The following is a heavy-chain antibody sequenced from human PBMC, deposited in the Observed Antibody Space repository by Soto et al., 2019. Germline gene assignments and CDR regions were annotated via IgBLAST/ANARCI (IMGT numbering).Heavy chain of an antibody. D-gene: IGHD2-21*01. V-gene: IGHV4-28*01. Sequence: QVQLQESGPGLVKPSATLSLTCAVSGYPISGSTPWGWTRQPPGKGLEWIGHIYYSGRTYYTPSLKSRVTMSVDTSKNQFSLKLSSVTAVDTAVYYCARKGEEGWFDPWGQGTLVTVSS. CDR3: ARKGEEGWFDP. CDR2: IYYSGRT. J-gene: IGHJ5*02. CDR1: GYPISGSTP.